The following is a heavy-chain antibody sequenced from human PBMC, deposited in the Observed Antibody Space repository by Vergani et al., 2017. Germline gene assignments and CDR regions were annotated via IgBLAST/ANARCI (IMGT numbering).Heavy chain of an antibody. CDR1: GGSISSGDYY. D-gene: IGHD2-15*01. Sequence: QVQLQESGPGLVKPSQTLSLTCTVSGGSISSGDYYWSWIRQPPGKGLEWIGYIYYSGSTYYNPSLKSRVTISVDTSKNQFSLKLSSVTAADTAVYYCATRPVVVVAATWYFDPWGRGTLVTVSS. J-gene: IGHJ2*01. V-gene: IGHV4-30-4*01. CDR3: ATRPVVVVAATWYFDP. CDR2: IYYSGST.